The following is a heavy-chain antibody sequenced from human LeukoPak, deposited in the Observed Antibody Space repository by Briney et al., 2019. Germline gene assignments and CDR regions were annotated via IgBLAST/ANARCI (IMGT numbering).Heavy chain of an antibody. Sequence: GRSLRLSCAASGFTFSSYAMHWVRQAPGKGLEWVAVISYDGSNKYYADSVKGRFTISRDNSKNTLYLQMNSLRAEDTAVYYCATCYSSGCPDAFDIWGQGTMVTVSS. CDR2: ISYDGSNK. D-gene: IGHD6-19*01. CDR1: GFTFSSYA. CDR3: ATCYSSGCPDAFDI. J-gene: IGHJ3*02. V-gene: IGHV3-30-3*01.